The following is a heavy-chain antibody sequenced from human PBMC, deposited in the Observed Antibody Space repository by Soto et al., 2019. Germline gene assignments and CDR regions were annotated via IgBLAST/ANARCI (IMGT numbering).Heavy chain of an antibody. CDR2: ISYDGSNK. Sequence: GGSLRLSCAASGFTFSSYAMHWVRQAPGKGLEWVAVISYDGSNKYYADSVKGRFTISRDNSKNTLYLQMNSLRAEDTAVYYCARDDPHSYDSFDYWGQGTLVTVSS. V-gene: IGHV3-30-3*01. CDR1: GFTFSSYA. CDR3: ARDDPHSYDSFDY. J-gene: IGHJ4*02. D-gene: IGHD5-18*01.